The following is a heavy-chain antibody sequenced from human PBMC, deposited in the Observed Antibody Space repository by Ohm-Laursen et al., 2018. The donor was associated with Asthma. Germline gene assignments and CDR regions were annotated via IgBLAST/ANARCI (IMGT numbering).Heavy chain of an antibody. CDR3: ARKVRGYSYGNFDY. V-gene: IGHV4-30-4*01. CDR1: GGSIGSDDYY. CDR2: IYYSGST. Sequence: SQTLSLTCPVSGGSIGSDDYYWSWIRQPPGKGLEWIGYIYYSGSTYYNPSLKSRVTISVDTSKNQFSLKLSSVTAADTAVYYCARKVRGYSYGNFDYWGQGTLVTVSS. D-gene: IGHD5-18*01. J-gene: IGHJ4*02.